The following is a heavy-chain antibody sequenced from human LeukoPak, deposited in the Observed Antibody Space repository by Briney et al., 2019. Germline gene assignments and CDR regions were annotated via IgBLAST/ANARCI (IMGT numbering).Heavy chain of an antibody. V-gene: IGHV1-2*02. CDR2: INPNSGGT. J-gene: IGHJ4*02. Sequence: ASVKVSCKASGYTFTGYYMHWVRQAPGQGLEWMGWINPNSGGTNYAQKFQGRVTMTRDTSISTAYMELSRPRSDDTAVYYCARALYSSSSNFDYWGQGTLVTVSS. CDR1: GYTFTGYY. D-gene: IGHD6-6*01. CDR3: ARALYSSSSNFDY.